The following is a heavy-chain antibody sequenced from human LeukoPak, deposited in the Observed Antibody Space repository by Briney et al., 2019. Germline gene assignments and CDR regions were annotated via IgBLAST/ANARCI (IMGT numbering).Heavy chain of an antibody. CDR3: AREGVVYCSGGSCYADAFDI. J-gene: IGHJ3*02. V-gene: IGHV6-1*01. CDR1: EDSVSSNSAA. D-gene: IGHD2-15*01. Sequence: SQTLSLTCAISEDSVSSNSAAWNWIRQSPSRGLEWLGRTYYRSKWYNDYAVSVKSRITINPDTSKNQFSLQLNSVTPEDTAVYYCAREGVVYCSGGSCYADAFDIWGQGTTVTVSS. CDR2: TYYRSKWYN.